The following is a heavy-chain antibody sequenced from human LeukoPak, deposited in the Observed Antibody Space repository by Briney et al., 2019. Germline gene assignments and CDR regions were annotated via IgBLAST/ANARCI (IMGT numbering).Heavy chain of an antibody. D-gene: IGHD2-2*01. Sequence: SETLSLTCAVYGGSFSGYYWSWTRQPPGKGLEWIGEINHSGSTNYNPSLKSRVTISVDTSKNQFSLKLSSVTAADTAVYYCARGVCSSTSCYSYYFDYWGQGTLVTVSS. CDR1: GGSFSGYY. J-gene: IGHJ4*02. CDR2: INHSGST. CDR3: ARGVCSSTSCYSYYFDY. V-gene: IGHV4-34*01.